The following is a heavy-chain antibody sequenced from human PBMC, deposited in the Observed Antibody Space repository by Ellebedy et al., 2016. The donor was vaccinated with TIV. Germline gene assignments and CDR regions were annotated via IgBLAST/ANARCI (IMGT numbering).Heavy chain of an antibody. D-gene: IGHD2-2*01. Sequence: SETLSLTCTVSGGSISPYYWSRIRQPLGKGLEWIGYIYYSGSTHYNPSLKSRVTISVDTSKNQFSLRLSSVTSADTAVYYCARDIRSLSMWGQGTLVTVSS. CDR2: IYYSGST. CDR1: GGSISPYY. J-gene: IGHJ4*02. V-gene: IGHV4-59*01. CDR3: ARDIRSLSM.